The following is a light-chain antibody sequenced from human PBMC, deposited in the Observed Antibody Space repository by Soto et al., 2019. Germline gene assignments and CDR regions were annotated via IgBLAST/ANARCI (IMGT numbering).Light chain of an antibody. CDR3: QQRGSWPPLT. V-gene: IGKV3-11*01. Sequence: EVVLTQSPATLSLSPGERATLSCRASQSVANYIAWYQKRPGQSPRLLIYDSSNRATGIPARCTGSGSGTDFTLTISSLEPEDFAVYYCQQRGSWPPLTFGGGTKVEIK. CDR2: DSS. CDR1: QSVANY. J-gene: IGKJ4*01.